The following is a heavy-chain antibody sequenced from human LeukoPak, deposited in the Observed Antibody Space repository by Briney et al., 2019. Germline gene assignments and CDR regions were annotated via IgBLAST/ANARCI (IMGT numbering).Heavy chain of an antibody. CDR3: ATIDFWSGYYPRHFGY. CDR1: GYTLTELS. J-gene: IGHJ4*02. Sequence: ASVKVSCKVSGYTLTELSMHWVRQAPGKGLEWMGGFDPEDGETIYAQKFQGRVTMTEDTSTDTAYMELSSLRSEDTAVYYCATIDFWSGYYPRHFGYWGQGTLVTVSS. D-gene: IGHD3-3*01. V-gene: IGHV1-24*01. CDR2: FDPEDGET.